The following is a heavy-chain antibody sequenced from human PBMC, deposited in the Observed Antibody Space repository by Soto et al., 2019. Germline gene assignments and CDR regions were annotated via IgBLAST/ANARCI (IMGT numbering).Heavy chain of an antibody. Sequence: GGSLRLSCAASGFRFSSYGMEWVRLAPGKGLEWVAATTYDGGIKHYVDSVKGRFTISRDNSTNTLYLQMNSLRVEDTATYYCAGALENPYFYYGLNVWGQGSTVTVS. D-gene: IGHD1-1*01. CDR2: TTYDGGIK. CDR1: GFRFSSYG. J-gene: IGHJ6*02. CDR3: AGALENPYFYYGLNV. V-gene: IGHV3-30*03.